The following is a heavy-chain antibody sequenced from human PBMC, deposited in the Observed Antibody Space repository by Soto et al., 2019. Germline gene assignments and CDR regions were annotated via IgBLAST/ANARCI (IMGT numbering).Heavy chain of an antibody. J-gene: IGHJ3*02. Sequence: QVQLVQSGAEVKKPGASVKVSCKASGYTFTSYDINWVRQATGQGLEWMGWMNPNSGNTGYAQKCQGRVTMTRNTSISTAYMELSSLRSEDTAVYYCAGEVGYCSGGSCGAFDIWGQGTMVTVSS. CDR3: AGEVGYCSGGSCGAFDI. CDR1: GYTFTSYD. V-gene: IGHV1-8*01. D-gene: IGHD2-15*01. CDR2: MNPNSGNT.